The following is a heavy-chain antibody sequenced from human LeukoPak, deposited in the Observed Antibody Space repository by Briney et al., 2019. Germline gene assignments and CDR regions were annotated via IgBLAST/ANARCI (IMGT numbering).Heavy chain of an antibody. CDR3: ARVTLYGESALDY. D-gene: IGHD4-17*01. CDR1: GFTFSGYY. V-gene: IGHV3-11*06. CDR2: ISGSSSYT. Sequence: PGGSLRLSCAASGFTFSGYYMSWIRQAPGKGLEWVSYISGSSSYTIYADSVKGRFTISRDNAKNSLYLQMNSLRAEDTAVYYWARVTLYGESALDYWGQGTLVTVSS. J-gene: IGHJ4*02.